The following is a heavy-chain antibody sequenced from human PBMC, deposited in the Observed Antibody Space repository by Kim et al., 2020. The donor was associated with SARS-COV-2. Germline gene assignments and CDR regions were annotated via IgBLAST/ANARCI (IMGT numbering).Heavy chain of an antibody. CDR3: ARDPGSGSYFPPLYYYYYYGVDV. V-gene: IGHV1-46*01. CDR2: INPSGGST. D-gene: IGHD1-26*01. J-gene: IGHJ6*02. CDR1: GYTFTSYY. Sequence: ASVKVSCKASGYTFTSYYMHWVRQAPGQGLEWMGIINPSGGSTSYAQKFQGRVTMTRDTSTSTVYMELSSLRSEDTAVYYCARDPGSGSYFPPLYYYYYYGVDVWGQGTTVTVSS.